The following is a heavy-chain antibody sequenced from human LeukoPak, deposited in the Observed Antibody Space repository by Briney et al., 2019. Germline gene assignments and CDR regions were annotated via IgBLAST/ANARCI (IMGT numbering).Heavy chain of an antibody. D-gene: IGHD3-3*01. J-gene: IGHJ6*03. CDR1: GGTFSSYA. V-gene: IGHV1-69*13. CDR3: ARGSTIFDGGYYYMDV. Sequence: SVKVSCKASGGTFSSYAISWVRQAPGQGLEWMGGIIPIFGTANYAQKFQGRVTITADESTSTAYMELSSLRSEDTAVYYCARGSTIFDGGYYYMDVWSKGTTVTVSS. CDR2: IIPIFGTA.